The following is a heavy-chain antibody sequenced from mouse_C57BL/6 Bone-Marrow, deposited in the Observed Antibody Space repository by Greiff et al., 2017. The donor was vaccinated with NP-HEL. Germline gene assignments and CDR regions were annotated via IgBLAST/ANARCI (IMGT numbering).Heavy chain of an antibody. V-gene: IGHV1-15*01. CDR3: LDGYSAWFAY. CDR1: GYTFTDYE. D-gene: IGHD2-3*01. Sequence: VQGVESGAELVRPGASVTLSCKASGYTFTDYEMHWVKQTPVHGLEWIGAIDPETGGTAYNQKFKGKAILTADKSSSTAYMELRSLTSEDSAVYYCLDGYSAWFAYWGQGTLVTVSA. CDR2: IDPETGGT. J-gene: IGHJ3*01.